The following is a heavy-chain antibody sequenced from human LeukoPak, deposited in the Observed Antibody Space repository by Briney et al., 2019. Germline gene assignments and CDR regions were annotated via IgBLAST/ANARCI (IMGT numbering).Heavy chain of an antibody. CDR2: INHSGST. D-gene: IGHD1-7*01. CDR3: ARDGTGNWFDP. J-gene: IGHJ5*02. V-gene: IGHV4-34*01. CDR1: GGSFSGYY. Sequence: SETLSHTCAVYGGSFSGYYWSWIRQPPGKGLEWIGEINHSGSTNYNPSLKSRVTISVDTSKNQFSLKLSSVTAADTAVYYCARDGTGNWFDPWGQGTLVTVSS.